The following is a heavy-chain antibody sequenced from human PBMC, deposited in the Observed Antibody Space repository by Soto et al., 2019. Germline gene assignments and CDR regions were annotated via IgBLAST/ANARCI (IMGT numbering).Heavy chain of an antibody. CDR1: GFTFSSYA. Sequence: PGGSLRLSCAASGFTFSSYAMSWVRQAPGKGLEWVSAISGSGGSTYYADSVKGRFTISRDNSKNTLYLQMNSLRAEDTAVYYCANIPLSGVDNNWFDPWGQGTLVTVSS. CDR3: ANIPLSGVDNNWFDP. CDR2: ISGSGGST. V-gene: IGHV3-23*01. D-gene: IGHD3-10*01. J-gene: IGHJ5*02.